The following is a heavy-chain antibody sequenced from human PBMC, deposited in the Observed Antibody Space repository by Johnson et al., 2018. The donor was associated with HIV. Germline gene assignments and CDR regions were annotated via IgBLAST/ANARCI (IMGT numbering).Heavy chain of an antibody. CDR2: IKQDGSEK. CDR1: GFSFSSYG. J-gene: IGHJ3*02. D-gene: IGHD3-22*01. CDR3: AKEGAYYYDSSGLNDAFDI. Sequence: VQLVESGGGVVQPGGSLRLSCAASGFSFSSYGMYWVRQAPGKGLEWVANIKQDGSEKYYVDSVKGRFTISRDNAKNSLYLQMNSLRAEDTAVYYCAKEGAYYYDSSGLNDAFDIWGQGTMVTVSS. V-gene: IGHV3-7*01.